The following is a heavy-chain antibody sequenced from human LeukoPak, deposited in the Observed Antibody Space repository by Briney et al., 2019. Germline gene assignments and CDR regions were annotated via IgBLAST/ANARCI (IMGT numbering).Heavy chain of an antibody. Sequence: GGSLRLSCAASGFTFSSYAMSWVRQAPGKGLEWVSSISDNGGSTYYADSVKGRFTISRDNSKNTLYLQMTSLRAEDTAVYYCANGHRSGSYDPYWGQGTLVTVSS. CDR1: GFTFSSYA. CDR3: ANGHRSGSYDPY. D-gene: IGHD3-10*01. J-gene: IGHJ4*02. V-gene: IGHV3-23*01. CDR2: ISDNGGST.